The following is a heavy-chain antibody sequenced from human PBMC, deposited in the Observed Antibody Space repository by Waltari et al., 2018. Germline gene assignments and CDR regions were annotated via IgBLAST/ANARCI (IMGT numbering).Heavy chain of an antibody. Sequence: QVQLVESGGGVVQPGRSLRLSCAASGFTFSSYGMHWVRQAPGKGLEWVAVIGYDGSNKYYADSVKGRFTISRDNSKNTLYLQMNSLRAEDTAVYYCAKDQGYYYDSSGYQAVDYWGQGTLVTVSS. V-gene: IGHV3-33*06. CDR1: GFTFSSYG. J-gene: IGHJ4*02. CDR2: IGYDGSNK. CDR3: AKDQGYYYDSSGYQAVDY. D-gene: IGHD3-22*01.